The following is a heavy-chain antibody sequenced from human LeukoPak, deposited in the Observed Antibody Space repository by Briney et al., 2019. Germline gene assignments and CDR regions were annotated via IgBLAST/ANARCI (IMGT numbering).Heavy chain of an antibody. V-gene: IGHV4-59*01. CDR1: GGSISSYY. Sequence: PSETLSLTCTVSGGSISSYYWSWIRQPPGKGLEWIGYIYYSGSTNYNPSLKSRVTISVDTSKNQFSLKLSSVTAADTAVYYCARSGIVVVPAARPVAFDIWGRGTMVTVSS. CDR2: IYYSGST. D-gene: IGHD2-2*01. CDR3: ARSGIVVVPAARPVAFDI. J-gene: IGHJ3*02.